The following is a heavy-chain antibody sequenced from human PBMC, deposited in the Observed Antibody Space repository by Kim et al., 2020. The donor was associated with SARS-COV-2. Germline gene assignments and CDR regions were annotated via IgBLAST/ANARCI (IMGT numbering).Heavy chain of an antibody. CDR2: ISYDGSNK. V-gene: IGHV3-30*04. CDR1: GFTFSSYA. CDR3: ARERYYSSSWYWDYFDY. D-gene: IGHD6-13*01. Sequence: GGSLRLSCAASGFTFSSYAMHWVRQAPGKGLEWVAVISYDGSNKYYADSVKGRFTISRDNSKNTLYLQMNSLRAEDTAVYYCARERYYSSSWYWDYFDY. J-gene: IGHJ4*01.